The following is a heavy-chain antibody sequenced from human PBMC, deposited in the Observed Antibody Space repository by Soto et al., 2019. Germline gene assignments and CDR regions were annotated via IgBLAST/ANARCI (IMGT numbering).Heavy chain of an antibody. J-gene: IGHJ6*02. CDR3: ARDPHYGMDV. CDR1: GFTYSSYG. CDR2: IWYDGSNK. Sequence: QVQLVESGGGVVQPGRSLRLSCAASGFTYSSYGMHWVRQGPGKGLEWVAVIWYDGSNKYYADSVKGRFTISRDNSKNTLYLQMNSLRAEDTAVYYCARDPHYGMDVWGQGTTVTVSS. V-gene: IGHV3-33*01.